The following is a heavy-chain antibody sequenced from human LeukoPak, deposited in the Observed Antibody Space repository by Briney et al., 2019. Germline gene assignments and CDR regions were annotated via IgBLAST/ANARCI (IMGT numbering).Heavy chain of an antibody. CDR1: GYSFTSYW. J-gene: IGHJ6*03. CDR3: ARLRVGATAFDYYYYMDV. V-gene: IGHV5-51*01. Sequence: GESLKISCKGSGYSFTSYWIGWVRQMPGKGLEWMGIIYPGDSDTRYSPSFQGQVTISADKSISTAYLQWSSLKASDTAMYYCARLRVGATAFDYYYYMDVWGKGTTVTVSS. CDR2: IYPGDSDT. D-gene: IGHD1-26*01.